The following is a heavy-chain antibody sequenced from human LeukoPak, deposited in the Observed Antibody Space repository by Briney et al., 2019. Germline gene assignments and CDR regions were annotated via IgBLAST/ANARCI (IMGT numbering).Heavy chain of an antibody. V-gene: IGHV5-51*01. CDR3: ARPGSPGSIDPDN. CDR2: IYPDDSNT. CDR1: GYNFPIYW. D-gene: IGHD3-10*01. J-gene: IGHJ4*02. Sequence: GESLKISCQGSGYNFPIYWIGWVRQMPGQGLEWMGIIYPDDSNTIYGPSFQGQVTISADKSITTTYLQWGSLKASDTAMYYCARPGSPGSIDPDNWGQGTLVTVSS.